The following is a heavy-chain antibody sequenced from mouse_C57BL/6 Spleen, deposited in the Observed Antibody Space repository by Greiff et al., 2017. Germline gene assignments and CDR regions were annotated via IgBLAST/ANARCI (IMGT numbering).Heavy chain of an antibody. CDR3: ARSGYYYGSWYFDV. J-gene: IGHJ1*03. V-gene: IGHV1-81*01. D-gene: IGHD1-1*01. Sequence: VNVVESGAELARPGASVKLSCKASGYTFTSYGISWVKQRTGQGLEWIGEIYPRSGNTYYNEKFKGKATLTADKSSSTAYMELRSLTSEDSAVYFGARSGYYYGSWYFDVWGTGTTVTVSS. CDR1: GYTFTSYG. CDR2: IYPRSGNT.